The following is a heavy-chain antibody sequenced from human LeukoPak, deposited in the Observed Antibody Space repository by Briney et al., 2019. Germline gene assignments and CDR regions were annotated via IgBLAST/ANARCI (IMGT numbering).Heavy chain of an antibody. CDR3: AKDASSSWRWGAFDI. CDR1: GFIFSSYG. CDR2: IHSDVSSK. V-gene: IGHV3-30*02. J-gene: IGHJ3*02. Sequence: GGSLRLSCAASGFIFSSYGMHWVRQAPGKGLEGVAYIHSDVSSKYYADSVKGRFTISRDSSKNTLYLQMNSLRAEDTAVYYCAKDASSSWRWGAFDIWGQGTMVTVSS. D-gene: IGHD6-13*01.